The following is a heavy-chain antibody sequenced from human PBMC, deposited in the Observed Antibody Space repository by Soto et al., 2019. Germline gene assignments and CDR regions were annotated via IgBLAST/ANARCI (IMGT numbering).Heavy chain of an antibody. J-gene: IGHJ5*02. CDR1: GYTFTSYY. CDR2: INPSGGST. V-gene: IGHV1-46*03. CDR3: ARDQILSSSWYGGWPTHYNWFDP. Sequence: ASVKVSCKASGYTFTSYYMHWVRQAPGQGLEWMGIINPSGGSTSYAQKFQGRVTMTRDTSTSTVYMELSSLRSEDTAVYYCARDQILSSSWYGGWPTHYNWFDPWGQGTLVTVSS. D-gene: IGHD6-13*01.